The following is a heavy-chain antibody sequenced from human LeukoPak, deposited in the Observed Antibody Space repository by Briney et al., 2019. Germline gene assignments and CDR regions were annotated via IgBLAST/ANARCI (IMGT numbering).Heavy chain of an antibody. Sequence: GGSLRLSCAASGFTFSSNWMHWVRQAPGKGLVWVSRISRDGSSTSYADSVKGRFTISRDNAKNTLYLQMNSVRAEDTAVYYCARATYYYDSSGYYSYYFDYWGQGTLVTVSS. J-gene: IGHJ4*02. D-gene: IGHD3-22*01. CDR3: ARATYYYDSSGYYSYYFDY. CDR1: GFTFSSNW. V-gene: IGHV3-74*01. CDR2: ISRDGSST.